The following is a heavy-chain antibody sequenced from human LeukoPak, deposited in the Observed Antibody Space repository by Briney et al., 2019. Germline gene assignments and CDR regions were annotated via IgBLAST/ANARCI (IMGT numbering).Heavy chain of an antibody. J-gene: IGHJ4*02. V-gene: IGHV1-24*01. Sequence: GASVRASCKVSGYMFTELPIHWVRQTPAIGLEWMGGFDPADGEPVYAKNFKDRLTMTEDTSTETAYMELRGLGSEDTAVYYCTAGPDCSSTSCLFEFWGQGTLVTVSS. CDR1: GYMFTELP. CDR2: FDPADGEP. CDR3: TAGPDCSSTSCLFEF. D-gene: IGHD2-2*01.